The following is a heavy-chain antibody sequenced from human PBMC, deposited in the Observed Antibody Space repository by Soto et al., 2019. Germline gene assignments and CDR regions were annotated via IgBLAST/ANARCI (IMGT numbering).Heavy chain of an antibody. CDR1: GYTFTDYY. V-gene: IGHV1-2*04. CDR3: XXXXXXXXXXXXXXXY. J-gene: IGHJ4*02. CDR2: INPVSGAT. Sequence: QVQLVQSGAEVKKPGASVKVSCKASGYTFTDYYMHWVRQAPGQGLEWMGWINPVSGATKYAQKFQGWVTMTRDTXXXXXXXXXXXXXXXXXXXXXXXXXXXXXXXXXXXXXYWGQGTLVTVSS.